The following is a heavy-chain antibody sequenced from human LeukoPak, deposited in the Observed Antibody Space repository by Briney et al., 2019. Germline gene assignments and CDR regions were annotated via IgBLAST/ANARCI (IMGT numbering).Heavy chain of an antibody. D-gene: IGHD3-22*01. V-gene: IGHV3-21*01. J-gene: IGHJ4*02. CDR1: GFTFSSYS. CDR3: ARDRPLYDSSGYYDY. CDR2: ISSSSSYI. Sequence: GALRLSCAASGFTFSSYSMHWVRQAPGKGLEWVSSISSSSSYIYYADSVKGRFAISRDNAKNSLYLQMNSLRAEDTAVYYCARDRPLYDSSGYYDYWGQGTLVTVSS.